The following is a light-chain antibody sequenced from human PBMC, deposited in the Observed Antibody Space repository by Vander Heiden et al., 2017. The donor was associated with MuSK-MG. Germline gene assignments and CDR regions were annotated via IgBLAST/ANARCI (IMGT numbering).Light chain of an antibody. CDR1: SSTLGNNY. CDR2: DND. V-gene: IGLV1-51*01. J-gene: IGLJ2*01. Sequence: QSVMQQPPPVTATPGKTVINACTGNSSTLGNNYVSWYQQLPGTAPKLLIYDNDKRPSGIPDRFAGSRSGTSATLSITGLQTGDEADYYCGTWDSSVSVVFGGGTKLTGL. CDR3: GTWDSSVSVV.